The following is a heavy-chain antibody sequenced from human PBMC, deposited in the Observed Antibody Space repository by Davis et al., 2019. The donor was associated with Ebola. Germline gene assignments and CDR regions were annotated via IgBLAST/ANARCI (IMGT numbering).Heavy chain of an antibody. Sequence: SETLSLTCAVYGGSFSGYYWSWIRQPPGKGLEWIGEINHSGGTNYNPSLKSRVTISVDTSNNQFSLKLSSVTAADTAVYYCARGRRSSSWYVAAWFDPWGQGTLVTVSS. CDR2: INHSGGT. CDR1: GGSFSGYY. D-gene: IGHD6-13*01. J-gene: IGHJ5*02. CDR3: ARGRRSSSWYVAAWFDP. V-gene: IGHV4-34*01.